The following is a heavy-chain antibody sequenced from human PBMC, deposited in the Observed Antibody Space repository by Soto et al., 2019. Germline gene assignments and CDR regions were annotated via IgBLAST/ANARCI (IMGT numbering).Heavy chain of an antibody. CDR2: ISAGGNLI. V-gene: IGHV3-23*01. CDR1: GLIFSHHA. CDR3: AKRQGIGAAAKNFDF. D-gene: IGHD6-13*01. J-gene: IGHJ4*02. Sequence: PGGALRLSCSASGLIFSHHAMSWVRRVPGKGLEWVSGISAGGNLIYYADSVRGRFTMSRDNSKNMLYLQMNSLRAEDTAVYFCAKRQGIGAAAKNFDFWGRGARGTVS.